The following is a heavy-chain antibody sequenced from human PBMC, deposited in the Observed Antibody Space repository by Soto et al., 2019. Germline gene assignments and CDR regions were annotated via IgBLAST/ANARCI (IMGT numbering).Heavy chain of an antibody. D-gene: IGHD1-26*01. CDR3: ARGGRRLYSGSYRKDGYYYYYGMDV. CDR1: GGSISSYY. Sequence: SETLSLTCTVSGGSISSYYWSWIRQPPGKGLEWIGYIYYSGSTNYNPSLKSRVTISVDTSKNQFSLKLSSVTAADTAVYYCARGGRRLYSGSYRKDGYYYYYGMDVWGQGTTVTVSS. CDR2: IYYSGST. V-gene: IGHV4-59*01. J-gene: IGHJ6*02.